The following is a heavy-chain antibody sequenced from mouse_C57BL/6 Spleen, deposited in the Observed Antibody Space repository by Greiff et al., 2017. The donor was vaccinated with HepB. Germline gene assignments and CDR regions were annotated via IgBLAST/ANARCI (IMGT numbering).Heavy chain of an antibody. CDR3: ARDRGYYGSWYFDV. CDR2: ISDGGSYT. CDR1: GFTFSSYA. J-gene: IGHJ1*03. V-gene: IGHV5-4*01. Sequence: EVQGVESGGGLVKPGGSLKLSCAASGFTFSSYAMSWVRQTPEKRLEWVATISDGGSYTYYPDNVKGRFTISRDNAKNNLYLQMSHLKSEDTAMYYCARDRGYYGSWYFDVWGTGTTVTVAS. D-gene: IGHD1-1*01.